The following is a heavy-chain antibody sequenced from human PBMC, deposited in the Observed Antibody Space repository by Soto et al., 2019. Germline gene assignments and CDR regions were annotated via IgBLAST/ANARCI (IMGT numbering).Heavy chain of an antibody. CDR3: AKDLIRDPRGDPGY. CDR1: GFTFSSYA. D-gene: IGHD2-21*02. J-gene: IGHJ4*02. V-gene: IGHV3-23*01. CDR2: ISGSGGST. Sequence: GGSLRLSCAASGFTFSSYAMSWVRQAPGKGLEWVSAISGSGGSTYYADSVKGRFTISRDNSKNTLYLQMNSLRAEDTAVYYCAKDLIRDPRGDPGYWGQGTLVTVSS.